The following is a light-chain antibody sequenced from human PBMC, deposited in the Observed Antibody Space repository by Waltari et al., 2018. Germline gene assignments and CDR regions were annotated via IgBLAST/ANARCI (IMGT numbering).Light chain of an antibody. CDR2: KDT. CDR1: AFPKQY. V-gene: IGLV3-25*03. CDR3: QSADSSERWV. Sequence: SYDLTQPASVSVSPVQTARITCSGDAFPKQYAYWYQKEPGQAPGLTIYKDTERPSGIPERFSGSTSGTTVTLTITGVLAEDEAQYYCQSADSSERWVFGGGTKLTVL. J-gene: IGLJ3*02.